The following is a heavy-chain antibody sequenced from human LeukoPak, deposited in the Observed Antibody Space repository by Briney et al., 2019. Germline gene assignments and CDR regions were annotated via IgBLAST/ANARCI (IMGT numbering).Heavy chain of an antibody. CDR2: INPSGGST. D-gene: IGHD3-22*01. Sequence: ASVKVSCKASGYTFTSYYMHWVRQAPGQGLEWMGIINPSGGSTSYAQKFQGRVTMTRDTSTSTVYMELSSLRSEDTAVYYCARAYYDSSGYYWYGGAFDICGQGTMVTVSS. CDR1: GYTFTSYY. CDR3: ARAYYDSSGYYWYGGAFDI. V-gene: IGHV1-46*03. J-gene: IGHJ3*02.